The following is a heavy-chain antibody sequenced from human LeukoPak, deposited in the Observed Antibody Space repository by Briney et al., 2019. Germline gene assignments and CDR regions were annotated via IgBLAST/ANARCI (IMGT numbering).Heavy chain of an antibody. Sequence: ASVKVSCKASGYTFTGYYMHWVRQAPGQGPEWMGWINPNSGGTNYAQKFQGRVTMTRDTPISTAYMELSRLRSDDTAVYYCARGGGPAAMYNWFDPWGQGTLVTVSS. J-gene: IGHJ5*02. CDR3: ARGGGPAAMYNWFDP. D-gene: IGHD2-2*01. CDR1: GYTFTGYY. CDR2: INPNSGGT. V-gene: IGHV1-2*02.